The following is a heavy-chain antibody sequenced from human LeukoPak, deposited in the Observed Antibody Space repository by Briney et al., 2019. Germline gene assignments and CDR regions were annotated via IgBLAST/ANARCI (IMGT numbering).Heavy chain of an antibody. D-gene: IGHD6-19*01. CDR3: AKDGGSSGWYDY. V-gene: IGHV3-43D*04. CDR2: IDYSGGSS. CDR1: GSTLSSYE. Sequence: GGSLRLSCTVSGSTLSSYEMSWIRQAPGRGLEWVSSIDYSGGSSYYADSVKGRFTISRDNSKNSLYLQMNSLRAEDTALYYCAKDGGSSGWYDYWGQGTLVTVSS. J-gene: IGHJ4*02.